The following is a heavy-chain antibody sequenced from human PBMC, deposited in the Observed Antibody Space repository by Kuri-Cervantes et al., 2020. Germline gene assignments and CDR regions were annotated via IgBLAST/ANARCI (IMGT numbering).Heavy chain of an antibody. CDR2: IHHSGGT. CDR1: SDSISNNNW. CDR3: ARIWRDGYNLCVDY. Sequence: SETLSLTCTVPSDSISNNNWWSWVRQTPGKGLEWIGEIHHSGGTNYNPSLRSRVTISVDTSKNQFSLKLSSVTAADTAVYYCARIWRDGYNLCVDYWGQGTLVTVSS. V-gene: IGHV4-4*02. D-gene: IGHD5-24*01. J-gene: IGHJ4*02.